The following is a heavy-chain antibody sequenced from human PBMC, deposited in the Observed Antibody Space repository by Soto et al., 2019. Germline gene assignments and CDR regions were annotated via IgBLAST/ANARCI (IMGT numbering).Heavy chain of an antibody. Sequence: SGGSLRLSCAASGFTFSDYYMSWIRQAPGKGLEWVSYISSSSSYTNYADSVKGRFTISRDNAKNSLYLQMNSLRAEDTAVYYCARVYSSGWLGQDAFDIWGQGTTVIV. J-gene: IGHJ3*02. D-gene: IGHD6-19*01. CDR3: ARVYSSGWLGQDAFDI. CDR2: ISSSSSYT. CDR1: GFTFSDYY. V-gene: IGHV3-11*06.